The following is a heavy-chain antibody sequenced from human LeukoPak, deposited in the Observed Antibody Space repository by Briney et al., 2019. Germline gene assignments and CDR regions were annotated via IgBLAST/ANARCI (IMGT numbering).Heavy chain of an antibody. CDR2: IRSKAYGGTT. CDR1: GFTFCDYA. D-gene: IGHD3-22*01. CDR3: TRDPSYDSSGYYSFDY. Sequence: GGSLRLSCTASGFTFCDYAMSWVRQAPGKGLEWVGFIRSKAYGGTTEYAASVKGRFTISRDDYKSIAYLQMNSLKTEDTAVYYCTRDPSYDSSGYYSFDYWGQGTLVTVSS. J-gene: IGHJ4*02. V-gene: IGHV3-49*04.